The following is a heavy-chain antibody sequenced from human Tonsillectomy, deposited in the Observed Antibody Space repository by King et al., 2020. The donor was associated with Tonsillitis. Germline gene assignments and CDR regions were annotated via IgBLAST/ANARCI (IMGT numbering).Heavy chain of an antibody. D-gene: IGHD3-3*01. CDR1: GGSFSGYY. CDR3: ARAPYYDFWSGYYRGNWFDP. J-gene: IGHJ5*02. Sequence: VQLPQWGAGLLKPSGTLSLTCAVYGGSFSGYYWSWIRQPPGKGLEWIGEINHSGSTNYNPSLKSRVTISVDTSKNQFSLKLSSVTAADTAVYYCARAPYYDFWSGYYRGNWFDPWGQGTLVTVSS. V-gene: IGHV4-34*01. CDR2: INHSGST.